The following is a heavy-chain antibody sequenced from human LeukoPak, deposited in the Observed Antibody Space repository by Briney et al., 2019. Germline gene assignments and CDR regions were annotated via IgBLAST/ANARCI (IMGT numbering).Heavy chain of an antibody. CDR3: ARYDSSGYYPPLFDY. D-gene: IGHD3-22*01. CDR1: GYSFANYW. Sequence: GESLKISCKGSGYSFANYWIGWVRQMPGKGLEWMGIIYPGDSDTRYSPSFQGQVTISADKSISTAYLQWSSLKASDTAMYYCARYDSSGYYPPLFDYWGQGTLVTVSS. V-gene: IGHV5-51*01. J-gene: IGHJ4*02. CDR2: IYPGDSDT.